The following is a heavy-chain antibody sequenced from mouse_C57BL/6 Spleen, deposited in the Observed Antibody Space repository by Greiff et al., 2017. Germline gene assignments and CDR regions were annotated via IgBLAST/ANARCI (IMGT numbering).Heavy chain of an antibody. V-gene: IGHV3-1*01. CDR1: GYSITSGYD. J-gene: IGHJ1*03. D-gene: IGHD2-2*01. Sequence: VQLKESGPGMVKPSQSLSLTCTVTGYSITSGYDWHWIRHFPGNKLEWMGYISYSGSTNYNPSLKSRISITHDTSKNHFFLKLNSVTTEDTATYYCARDGGGYYRYFDVWGTGTTVTVSS. CDR2: ISYSGST. CDR3: ARDGGGYYRYFDV.